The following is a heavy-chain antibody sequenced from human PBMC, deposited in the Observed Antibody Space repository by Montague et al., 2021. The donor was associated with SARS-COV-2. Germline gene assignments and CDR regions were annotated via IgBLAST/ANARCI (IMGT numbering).Heavy chain of an antibody. V-gene: IGHV4-61*02. Sequence: TLSLICTVSGGSISSGSYYWSWIRQPAGKGLEWIGRIYTSGSTNYNPSLKSRVTISVDTSKNQFSLKLSSVTAADTAVYYCARDGGIGDSGSNTWSYYYYGMDVWGQGTTVTVSS. CDR2: IYTSGST. D-gene: IGHD3-22*01. J-gene: IGHJ6*02. CDR3: ARDGGIGDSGSNTWSYYYYGMDV. CDR1: GGSISSGSYY.